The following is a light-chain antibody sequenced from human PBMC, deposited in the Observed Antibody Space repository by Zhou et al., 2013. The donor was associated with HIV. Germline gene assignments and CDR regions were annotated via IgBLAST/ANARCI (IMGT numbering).Light chain of an antibody. CDR1: QSVSSN. Sequence: EIVLTQSPGTLSLSPGERATLSCRASQSVSSNLVWYQQKPGQAPRLLIYGASTRATGIPARFSGSGSGTEFTLTISSLQLEDFATYYCLQHNSDPQTFGQGTRWNSN. CDR2: GAS. J-gene: IGKJ1*01. V-gene: IGKV3-15*01. CDR3: LQHNSDPQT.